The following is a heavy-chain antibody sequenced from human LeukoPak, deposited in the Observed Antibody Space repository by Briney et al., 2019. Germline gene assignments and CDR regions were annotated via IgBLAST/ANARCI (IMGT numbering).Heavy chain of an antibody. CDR2: IYYSGST. D-gene: IGHD1-14*01. CDR1: GGSISSSTDY. CDR3: AREPENFDF. J-gene: IGHJ4*02. Sequence: SETLSLTCTVSGGSISSSTDYWGWIRQSPGKGLEWIGSIYYSGSTYYNPSLKGRVTISVDASKNQFSLKLTSVTAADTAVYYCAREPENFDFWGQGTLVTVSS. V-gene: IGHV4-39*07.